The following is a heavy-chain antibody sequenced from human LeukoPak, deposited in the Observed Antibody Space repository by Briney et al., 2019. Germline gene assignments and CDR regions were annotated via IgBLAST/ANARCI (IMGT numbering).Heavy chain of an antibody. D-gene: IGHD1-26*01. CDR3: AVGGVGATFDY. V-gene: IGHV4-38-2*01. CDR1: GYSISRGYY. J-gene: IGHJ4*02. Sequence: SETLSLTCSVSGYSISRGYYWGWIRQPPGKGLEWIGSISRGGSTYYSPSLKSRVTISVDTSKNQFSLKLSSLTAADTAVYYCAVGGVGATFDYWGQGTLVTVSS. CDR2: ISRGGST.